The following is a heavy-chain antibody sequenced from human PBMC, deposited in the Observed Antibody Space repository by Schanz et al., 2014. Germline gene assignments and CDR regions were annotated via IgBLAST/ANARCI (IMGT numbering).Heavy chain of an antibody. CDR2: ISTSGST. CDR1: GGSISSGGYT. CDR3: ARVVLGGDAFDI. V-gene: IGHV4-30-4*07. Sequence: QVQLQESGPGLVKPSQTLSLTCAVSGGSISSGGYTWSWIRQPPGKGLEWIGYISTSGSTNYNPSLRSRVSMSVDTSKKQLSLKLRSVSAADTAVYYCARVVLGGDAFDIWGQGTMVTVSS. J-gene: IGHJ3*02. D-gene: IGHD3-10*01.